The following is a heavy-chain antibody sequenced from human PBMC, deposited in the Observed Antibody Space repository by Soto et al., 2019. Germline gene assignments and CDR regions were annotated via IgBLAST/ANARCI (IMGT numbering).Heavy chain of an antibody. CDR3: ARAMVAATRNIYYYYVMDV. CDR1: GFTFSSYS. Sequence: GGSLSLSCAASGFTFSSYSMNWVRQAPGKGLEWVAVITYSSSNIYYADSVTGRFTISRDNSKNTLYLQMNSLRAEDTAVYYCARAMVAATRNIYYYYVMDVWGQGTTVTVSS. J-gene: IGHJ6*02. CDR2: ITYSSSNI. D-gene: IGHD2-15*01. V-gene: IGHV3-30*03.